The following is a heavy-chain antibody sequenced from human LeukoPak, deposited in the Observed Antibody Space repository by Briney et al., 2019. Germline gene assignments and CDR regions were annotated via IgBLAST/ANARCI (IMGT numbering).Heavy chain of an antibody. J-gene: IGHJ4*02. Sequence: GRSLRLSCVVSGFTVTSNYMSWVRQAPGKGLEWVSAIYSGGTTNYADSVKGRFTVYRDNSKNTLYLQMNSLRAEDTAVYYCASKLTSGYWGQGTLVTVSS. V-gene: IGHV3-66*01. CDR1: GFTVTSNY. CDR3: ASKLTSGY. CDR2: IYSGGTT. D-gene: IGHD4-17*01.